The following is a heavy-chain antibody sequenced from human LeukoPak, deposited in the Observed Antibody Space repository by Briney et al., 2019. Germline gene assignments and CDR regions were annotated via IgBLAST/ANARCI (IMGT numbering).Heavy chain of an antibody. V-gene: IGHV4-39*01. Sequence: PSETLSLTCIVSGVSISGSSFYWGWIRQPPGKGLEWIGSIYYSGSTYYNPSLKSRVTISADTTKNQLSLKLSSVTAADTAVFYCVRLMVTTTGYYYGMDVWGQGTTVTVSS. J-gene: IGHJ6*02. D-gene: IGHD4-17*01. CDR1: GVSISGSSFY. CDR3: VRLMVTTTGYYYGMDV. CDR2: IYYSGST.